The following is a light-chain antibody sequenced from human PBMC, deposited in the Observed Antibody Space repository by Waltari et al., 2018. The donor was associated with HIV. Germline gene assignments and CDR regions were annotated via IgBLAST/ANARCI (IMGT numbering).Light chain of an antibody. V-gene: IGKV3-11*01. J-gene: IGKJ2*01. Sequence: EIVLTQSPATLSLSPGERATLACRSSQSVSSYLARYQQKPGQAPRLLIYDASNRATGIPARFSGSGSGTDFTLTITSLEPEDFAVYYCQQRSNWPPYTFGQGTKLEIK. CDR2: DAS. CDR1: QSVSSY. CDR3: QQRSNWPPYT.